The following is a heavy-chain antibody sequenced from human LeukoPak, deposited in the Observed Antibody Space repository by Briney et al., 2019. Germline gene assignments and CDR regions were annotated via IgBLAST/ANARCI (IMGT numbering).Heavy chain of an antibody. D-gene: IGHD1-26*01. J-gene: IGHJ4*02. V-gene: IGHV3-33*01. CDR2: IWFDGSKE. CDR3: ARDSQVGTFDS. CDR1: GFTFTTYG. Sequence: GGSLRLSCAASGFTFTTYGFHWVRQAPGKGLEWVAVIWFDGSKEYHADSVTGRFTISRDNSQNTLYLQMNSLRAEDTAVYYCARDSQVGTFDSWGQGTLVTVSS.